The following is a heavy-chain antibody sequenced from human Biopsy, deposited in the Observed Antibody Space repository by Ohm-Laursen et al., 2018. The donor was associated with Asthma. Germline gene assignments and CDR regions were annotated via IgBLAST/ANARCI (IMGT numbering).Heavy chain of an antibody. CDR2: VYSSGST. J-gene: IGHJ3*02. D-gene: IGHD1-26*01. CDR3: ARDLGIVGATPDGFNI. Sequence: PSQTLSLTCTVSGGSTSSEDYYWTWIRQPPGKGLEWVGYVYSSGSTYYNPSLDSRVMTSLDTSKNQFSLSLSSVTAADTAVYFCARDLGIVGATPDGFNIWGQGTLVTVSS. V-gene: IGHV4-30-4*01. CDR1: GGSTSSEDYY.